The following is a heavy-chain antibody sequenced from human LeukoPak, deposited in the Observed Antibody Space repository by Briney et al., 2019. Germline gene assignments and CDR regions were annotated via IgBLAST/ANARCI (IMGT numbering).Heavy chain of an antibody. CDR2: MNPNSGKT. D-gene: IGHD3-10*01. V-gene: IGHV1-8*01. Sequence: GASVKVSCKASGNTFINYDMNWVRQAPGQGLEWVGWMNPNSGKTGYAQKFQGRVSMTRDTSISTAYLELSSLRPEDTAVYYCARAPASYGSGNDYSNDYGMGVWGQGTTVTVTS. CDR3: ARAPASYGSGNDYSNDYGMGV. J-gene: IGHJ6*02. CDR1: GNTFINYD.